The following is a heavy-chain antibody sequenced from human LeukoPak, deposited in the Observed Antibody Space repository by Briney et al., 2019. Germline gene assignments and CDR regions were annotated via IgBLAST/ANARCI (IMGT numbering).Heavy chain of an antibody. D-gene: IGHD1-26*01. CDR1: GGSMSSSYY. Sequence: SETLSLTCTVSGGSMSSSYYWSWIRQSPGKGLEWIGYIYYTGTTSYNPSLKSRVTISLDTSKNQFSLRLNSVTGADTAVYFCVRGSERELLSRWGQGTLVTVSS. J-gene: IGHJ4*02. CDR3: VRGSERELLSR. V-gene: IGHV4-59*01. CDR2: IYYTGTT.